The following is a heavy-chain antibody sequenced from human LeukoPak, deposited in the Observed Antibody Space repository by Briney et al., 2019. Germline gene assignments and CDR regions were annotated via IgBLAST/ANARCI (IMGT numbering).Heavy chain of an antibody. CDR3: SGTAHDAFDI. Sequence: GGSLRLSCAASGFTFTKAYMSWVRQAPGKGLEWVAVIWYDGSNKYYADSVKGRFTISRDNSKNTLYLQMNSLRAEDTAVYYCSGTAHDAFDIWGQGTMVTVSS. V-gene: IGHV3-33*07. CDR2: IWYDGSNK. D-gene: IGHD2-2*01. J-gene: IGHJ3*02. CDR1: GFTFTKAY.